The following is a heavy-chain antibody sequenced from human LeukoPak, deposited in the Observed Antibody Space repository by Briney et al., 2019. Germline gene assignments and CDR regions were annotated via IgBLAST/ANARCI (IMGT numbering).Heavy chain of an antibody. CDR2: INSDGSST. J-gene: IGHJ4*02. D-gene: IGHD5-12*01. V-gene: IGHV3-74*01. CDR3: ASAINSGYYLVDS. Sequence: GGSLRLSCAASGFTFTTYWMHWVRQAPGKGLVWVSRINSDGSSTSYTDSVKGRFTISRGNAKNTLYLQMNSLRAEDTAVYYCASAINSGYYLVDSWGQGTLVTVSS. CDR1: GFTFTTYW.